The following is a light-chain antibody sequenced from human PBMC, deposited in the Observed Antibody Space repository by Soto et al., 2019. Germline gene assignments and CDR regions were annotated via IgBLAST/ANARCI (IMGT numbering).Light chain of an antibody. CDR3: QQSYSIPHT. CDR1: QSISFY. V-gene: IGKV1-39*01. CDR2: AAT. Sequence: DIQMTQSPSSLSASIGDTLTITCRASQSISFYLNWYQQKPGKAPRLLIYAATSLQSGVPSRFSGGGSGADFTLTVISLQPEDFATYYCQQSYSIPHTFGQGTKVEIK. J-gene: IGKJ1*01.